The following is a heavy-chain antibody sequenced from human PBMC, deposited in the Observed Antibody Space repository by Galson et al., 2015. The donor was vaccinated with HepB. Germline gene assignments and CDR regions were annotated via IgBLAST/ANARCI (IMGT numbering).Heavy chain of an antibody. J-gene: IGHJ6*02. CDR3: ARGGVGYCSSTSCYEGGSYYYYGMDV. CDR2: INSDGSST. D-gene: IGHD2-2*01. Sequence: SLRLSCAASGFTFSSYWMHWVRQAPGKGLVWVSRINSDGSSTSYADSVKGRFTISRDNAKNTLYLQMNSLRAEDTAVYYCARGGVGYCSSTSCYEGGSYYYYGMDVWGQGTTVTVSS. CDR1: GFTFSSYW. V-gene: IGHV3-74*01.